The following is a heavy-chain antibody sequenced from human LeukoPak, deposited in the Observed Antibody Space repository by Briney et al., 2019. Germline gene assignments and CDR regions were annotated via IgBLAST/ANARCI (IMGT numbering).Heavy chain of an antibody. V-gene: IGHV4-59*08. J-gene: IGHJ4*02. Sequence: PSETLSLTCTVSGGSISSYYWSWIRQPPGKGLEWIGYIYYSGSTNYNPSLKSRVTISVDTSKNQFSLKLSSVTAADTAVYYCANILGTDFDYWGQGTLVTVSS. CDR1: GGSISSYY. CDR3: ANILGTDFDY. D-gene: IGHD6-13*01. CDR2: IYYSGST.